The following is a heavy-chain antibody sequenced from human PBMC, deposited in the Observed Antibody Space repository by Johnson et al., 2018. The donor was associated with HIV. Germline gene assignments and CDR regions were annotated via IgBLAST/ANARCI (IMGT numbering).Heavy chain of an antibody. Sequence: QVQLVESGGGVVQPGWSLRLSCAVSGFTFSGYGMHWVRQTPGKGLEWVAFIRHDGNKKHYGESMKGRLIISRDNSKNMLYLEMQSLTTEDTAVYYCARGHTWPKSGFDFWGQGTIVTVSS. V-gene: IGHV3-30*02. CDR1: GFTFSGYG. CDR2: IRHDGNKK. J-gene: IGHJ3*01. CDR3: ARGHTWPKSGFDF. D-gene: IGHD3-3*01.